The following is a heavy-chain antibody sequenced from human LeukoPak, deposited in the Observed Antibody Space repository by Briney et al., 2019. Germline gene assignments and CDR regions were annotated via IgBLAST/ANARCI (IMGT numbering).Heavy chain of an antibody. CDR1: GGSISSYY. Sequence: SETLFLTCTVSGGSISSYYWSWIRQPPGKGLEWIGYIYYSGSTNYNPSLKSRVTISVDTSKNQFSLKLSSVTAADTAVYYCARTGGLKRLYYYDSSGPSWFDPWGQGTLVTVSS. V-gene: IGHV4-59*01. CDR3: ARTGGLKRLYYYDSSGPSWFDP. J-gene: IGHJ5*02. D-gene: IGHD3-22*01. CDR2: IYYSGST.